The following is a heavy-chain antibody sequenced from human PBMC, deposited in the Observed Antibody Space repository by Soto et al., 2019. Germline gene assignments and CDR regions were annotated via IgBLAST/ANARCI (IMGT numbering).Heavy chain of an antibody. J-gene: IGHJ2*01. CDR1: GFTFSNYA. CDR3: PRDPSRGSDWARYLDL. D-gene: IGHD1-26*01. CDR2: ISASSSNI. Sequence: EVQLVESRGVLVQPGGSLRLSCAASGFTFSNYAMDWVRQAPGKGLEWVSYISASSSNIRYADSVKGRFTISRDNAKSSVYLQMNSLRADDSAVYYCPRDPSRGSDWARYLDLWGRGTLVTVSS. V-gene: IGHV3-48*01.